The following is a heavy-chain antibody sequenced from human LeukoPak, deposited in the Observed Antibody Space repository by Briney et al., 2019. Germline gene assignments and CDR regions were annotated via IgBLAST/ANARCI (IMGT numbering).Heavy chain of an antibody. J-gene: IGHJ6*02. Sequence: ASVKVSWKVIEYSLHQLSIHWVRQAPAKGLEWVGSSDLYAQKFQGRVIMTEDKSTDTAYMELSNLRSEDTAVYYCATILYGYGMEVWGQGTTVTVSS. D-gene: IGHD2-8*01. CDR2: SD. CDR3: ATILYGYGMEV. V-gene: IGHV1-24*01. CDR1: EYSLHQLS.